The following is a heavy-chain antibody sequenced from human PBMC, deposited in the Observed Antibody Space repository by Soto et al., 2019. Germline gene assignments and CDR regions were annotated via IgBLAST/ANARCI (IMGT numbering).Heavy chain of an antibody. CDR3: ARSYPAYCTDVVCSIDV. CDR1: GFTFSSFG. J-gene: IGHJ6*03. Sequence: EVQLVESGGGLVKPGGSLRLSCAASGFTFSSFGMSWVRQAPGKGLEWVSSIRTSSSYIYYADSLKGRFTISRDNANNSLYLRPNSLTAGETAVYFCARSYPAYCTDVVCSIDVWGKGTRVSVSS. V-gene: IGHV3-21*01. CDR2: IRTSSSYI. D-gene: IGHD2-8*01.